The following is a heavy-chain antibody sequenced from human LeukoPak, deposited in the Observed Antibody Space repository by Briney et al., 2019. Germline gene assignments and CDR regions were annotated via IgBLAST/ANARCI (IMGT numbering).Heavy chain of an antibody. D-gene: IGHD3-9*01. CDR1: GFTFSSYN. V-gene: IGHV3-21*01. CDR2: ISSSSSYI. CDR3: ARNLNSWFDP. J-gene: IGHJ5*02. Sequence: PGGSLRLSCAASGFTFSSYNMNWVRQAPGKGLEWVSSISSSSSYIYYADSLKGRFTISRDNAENSLFLQMNSLRAEDTAVYYCARNLNSWFDPWGQGTLVTVSS.